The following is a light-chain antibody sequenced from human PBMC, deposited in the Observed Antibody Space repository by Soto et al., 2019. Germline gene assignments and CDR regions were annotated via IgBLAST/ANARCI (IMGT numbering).Light chain of an antibody. V-gene: IGKV4-1*01. CDR3: QPYYSPPLT. Sequence: DIVMTQSPDSLAVSLGERATINCKSSQNVLYSSNNKNQLAWYQQKPGQPPKLLIYWASTRESGVPDRFSGSGSGTDFIRTSSSLQAEDVAGYYCQPYYSPPLTFGGGTKVEIK. J-gene: IGKJ4*01. CDR1: QNVLYSSNNKNQ. CDR2: WAS.